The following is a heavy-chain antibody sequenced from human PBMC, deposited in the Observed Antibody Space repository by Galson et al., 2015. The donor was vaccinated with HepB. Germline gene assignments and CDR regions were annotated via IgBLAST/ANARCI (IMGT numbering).Heavy chain of an antibody. CDR3: AKGPGSSGRFY. Sequence: SLRLSCAASGFSFSDYVMSWVRQAPGKGLEWVSTISTSGGKTYSADSVRGRFTISRDNSRSTLHLQMSSLRAEDAAIYYCAKGPGSSGRFYWGQGTLVTVSS. J-gene: IGHJ4*02. CDR2: ISTSGGKT. D-gene: IGHD6-25*01. V-gene: IGHV3-23*01. CDR1: GFSFSDYV.